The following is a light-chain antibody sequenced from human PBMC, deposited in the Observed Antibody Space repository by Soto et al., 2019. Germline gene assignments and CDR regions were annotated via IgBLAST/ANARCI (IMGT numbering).Light chain of an antibody. V-gene: IGKV3-15*01. CDR3: QQYNSWPLT. CDR2: GAS. Sequence: EIVMTQSPATLSVSPGERATLSCRASQSVYSNLAWYQQKPGQAPRLLIYGASTRATGIPARFSGSGSGTEFTLTISSLQSEDFAVYSCQQYNSWPLTFGGGTKVEIK. CDR1: QSVYSN. J-gene: IGKJ4*01.